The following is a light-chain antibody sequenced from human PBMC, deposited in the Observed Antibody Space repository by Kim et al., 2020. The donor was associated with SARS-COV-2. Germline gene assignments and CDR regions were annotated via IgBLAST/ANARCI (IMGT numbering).Light chain of an antibody. CDR3: QKYNGAPWT. CDR2: GAS. Sequence: ASVGDRVTSTCRASQGIKNDLAWYQQKPGKVPNLLIYGASALQSGVPSRFSGRGSGTDFTLTISSLQPEDVAIYYCQKYNGAPWTFGQGTKVEIK. J-gene: IGKJ1*01. V-gene: IGKV1-27*01. CDR1: QGIKND.